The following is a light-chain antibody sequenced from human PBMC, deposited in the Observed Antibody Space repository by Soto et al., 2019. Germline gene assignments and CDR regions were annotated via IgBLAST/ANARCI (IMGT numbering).Light chain of an antibody. CDR1: QSISGRY. J-gene: IGKJ1*01. CDR2: EAS. CDR3: QQYATSPQT. Sequence: ETVLTQSPGSLSLSPGEGATLSCTASQSISGRYLAWYQQRPGQAPRLLIYEASSRATGIPDRFSGSGSGTDFTLTISRLEPADFAVYYCQQYATSPQTFGQGTKVDIK. V-gene: IGKV3-20*01.